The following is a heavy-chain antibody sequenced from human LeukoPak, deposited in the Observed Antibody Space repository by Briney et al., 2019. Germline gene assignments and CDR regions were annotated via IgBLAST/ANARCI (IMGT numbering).Heavy chain of an antibody. Sequence: GGSLRLSCAASGFTFNDYYMSWIRQAPGKGLEWLSYINIGGTNTHYADSVKGRFTISRDNTKKSLYLEMNNLRAEDTAVYYCATDGAGFDTWGHGVLVTVSS. V-gene: IGHV3-11*01. CDR2: INIGGTNT. CDR1: GFTFNDYY. J-gene: IGHJ5*01. CDR3: ATDGAGFDT.